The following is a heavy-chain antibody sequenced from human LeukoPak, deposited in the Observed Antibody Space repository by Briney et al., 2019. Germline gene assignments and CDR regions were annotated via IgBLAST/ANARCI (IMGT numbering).Heavy chain of an antibody. V-gene: IGHV4-34*01. Sequence: SETLSLTCAVYGGSFSGYFGSWIRQPPGKGLEWIGEINHSGSTNYNPSLKSRVTISIDTSKNQFSLKLSSVTAADTAVYYCARLITLRPRIYYYYYMDVWGKGTTVTVSS. D-gene: IGHD1-14*01. CDR2: INHSGST. CDR3: ARLITLRPRIYYYYYMDV. J-gene: IGHJ6*03. CDR1: GGSFSGYF.